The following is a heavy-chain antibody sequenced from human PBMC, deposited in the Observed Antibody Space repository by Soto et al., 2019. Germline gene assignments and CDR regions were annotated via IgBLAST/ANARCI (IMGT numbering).Heavy chain of an antibody. J-gene: IGHJ4*02. Sequence: PGGSLRLSCAASGFTFSSYGMHWVRQAPGKGLEWVAVISYDGSNKYYADSVKGRFTISRDNSKNTLYLQMNSLRAEDTAVYYCAKHLQPSSSGYLDYWGQGTLVTVSS. D-gene: IGHD6-19*01. CDR3: AKHLQPSSSGYLDY. CDR1: GFTFSSYG. CDR2: ISYDGSNK. V-gene: IGHV3-30*18.